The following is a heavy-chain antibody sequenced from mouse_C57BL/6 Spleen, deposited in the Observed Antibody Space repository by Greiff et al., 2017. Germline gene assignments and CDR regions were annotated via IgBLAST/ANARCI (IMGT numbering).Heavy chain of an antibody. CDR2: IYPGSGST. CDR1: GYTFTSYW. D-gene: IGHD2-4*01. Sequence: QVQLQQPGAELVKPGASVKMSCKASGYTFTSYWITWVKQRPGQGLEWIGDIYPGSGSTNYNEKFKSKATLTVDKSSSTAYMQLSSLTSEDSAVYYCARFYDYGGFAYWGQGTLVTVSA. CDR3: ARFYDYGGFAY. V-gene: IGHV1-55*01. J-gene: IGHJ3*01.